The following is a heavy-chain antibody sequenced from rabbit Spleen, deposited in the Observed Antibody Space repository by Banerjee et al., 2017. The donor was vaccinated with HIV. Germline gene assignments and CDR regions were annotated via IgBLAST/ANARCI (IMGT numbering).Heavy chain of an antibody. V-gene: IGHV1S45*01. J-gene: IGHJ4*01. Sequence: LEESGGGLVKPGGTLTLTCTVSGFSFSSNWICWVRQAPGKGLEWIACIDTSDGDTDYANWPKGRFTISKTSSTTVTLQMTSLTAADTATYFCARDLAGVIGWNFSLWGPGTLVTV. D-gene: IGHD4-1*01. CDR3: ARDLAGVIGWNFSL. CDR1: GFSFSSNW. CDR2: IDTSDGDT.